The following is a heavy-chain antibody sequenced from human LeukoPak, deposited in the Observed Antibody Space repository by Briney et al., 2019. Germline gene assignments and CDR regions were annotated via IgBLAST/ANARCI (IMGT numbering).Heavy chain of an antibody. V-gene: IGHV1-8*01. J-gene: IGHJ5*02. CDR3: ARGLIFWPTADRWFDP. Sequence: ASVKVSCKASGYTFTSYDINWVRQATGQGLEWMGWMNPNSGNTGYAQKFQGRVTMTRNTSISTAYMELSSLRSEDTAVYYCARGLIFWPTADRWFDPWGQGTLVTVSS. CDR2: MNPNSGNT. CDR1: GYTFTSYD. D-gene: IGHD3-9*01.